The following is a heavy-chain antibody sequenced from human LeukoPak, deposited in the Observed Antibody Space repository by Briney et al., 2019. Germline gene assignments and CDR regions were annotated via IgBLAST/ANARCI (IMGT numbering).Heavy chain of an antibody. V-gene: IGHV3-74*01. J-gene: IGHJ4*02. CDR3: ARGRYYLDS. Sequence: GGSLRLSCAASGFTFSTYWMHWVRQAPGKGLAWVSRFNGDGSSTYYADSVKGRFTISRDSAKNTLYLQMNGLRAEDTAVYYCARGRYYLDSWGQGTLVTVSS. D-gene: IGHD4-17*01. CDR2: FNGDGSST. CDR1: GFTFSTYW.